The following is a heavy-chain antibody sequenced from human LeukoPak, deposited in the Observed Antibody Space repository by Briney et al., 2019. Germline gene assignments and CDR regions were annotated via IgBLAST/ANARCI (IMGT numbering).Heavy chain of an antibody. CDR2: LKLDGSEK. J-gene: IGHJ4*02. Sequence: PGGSLRLSCVAYGFTFGKYCMSWVRQAPGKGLEWVANLKLDGSEKNYVDSVKGRFTISRDNTKNSLYLQMNSLRAEDTAVFYCARDQYDTWSRRGNFDSWGQGTLVIVSS. V-gene: IGHV3-7*03. D-gene: IGHD3-3*01. CDR1: GFTFGKYC. CDR3: ARDQYDTWSRRGNFDS.